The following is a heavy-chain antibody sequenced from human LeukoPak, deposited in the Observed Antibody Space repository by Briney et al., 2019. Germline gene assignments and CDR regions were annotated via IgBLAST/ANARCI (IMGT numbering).Heavy chain of an antibody. J-gene: IGHJ6*02. CDR1: GGSISIGGYC. V-gene: IGHV4-31*03. D-gene: IGHD3-10*01. Sequence: SETLSLTCTVSGGSISIGGYCCSCIRQHPGKGLEWIGYIYYSGSTYYNPCIKSRVTISVDTSKNQFSLKLSSVTAADTAVYYCARADMVPYGMEVWGQGTTVTVSS. CDR3: ARADMVPYGMEV. CDR2: IYYSGST.